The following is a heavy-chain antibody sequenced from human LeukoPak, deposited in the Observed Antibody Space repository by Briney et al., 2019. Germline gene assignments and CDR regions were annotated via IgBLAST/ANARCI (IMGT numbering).Heavy chain of an antibody. Sequence: SVKVPCKASGGTFSSYAISWVRQAPGQGLEWMGRIIPILGIANHAQKFQGRVTITADKSTSTAYMELSSLRSEDTAVYYCARDRGVYSGSSWGQGTLVTVSS. J-gene: IGHJ4*02. CDR1: GGTFSSYA. CDR3: ARDRGVYSGSS. V-gene: IGHV1-69*04. D-gene: IGHD1-26*01. CDR2: IIPILGIA.